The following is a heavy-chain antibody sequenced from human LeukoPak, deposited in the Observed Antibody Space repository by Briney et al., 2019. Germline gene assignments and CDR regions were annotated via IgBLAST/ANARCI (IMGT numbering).Heavy chain of an antibody. CDR2: ITSSSSYI. CDR3: AKGEDCSSTSCPYYYYYYMDV. J-gene: IGHJ6*03. V-gene: IGHV3-21*04. CDR1: GFTFSSYS. Sequence: GGSLRLSCAASGFTFSSYSMNWVRQAPGKGLEWVSSITSSSSYIYYADSVKGRFTISRDNSKNTLYLQMNSLRAEDTAVYYCAKGEDCSSTSCPYYYYYYMDVWGKGTTVTVSS. D-gene: IGHD2-2*01.